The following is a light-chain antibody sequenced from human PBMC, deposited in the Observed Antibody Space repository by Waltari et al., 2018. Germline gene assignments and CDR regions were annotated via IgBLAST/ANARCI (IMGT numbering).Light chain of an antibody. CDR3: SSYTSSSTPMTV. CDR2: EVS. J-gene: IGLJ2*01. CDR1: SSDVGGYNY. Sequence: QSALTQPASVSGSPGQSITISCTGTSSDVGGYNYVSWYQQHPGKAPKLMIYEVSNRPSGVSNRFPGSKSGNTASLTISGLQAEDEADYYCSSYTSSSTPMTVFGGGTKLTVL. V-gene: IGLV2-14*01.